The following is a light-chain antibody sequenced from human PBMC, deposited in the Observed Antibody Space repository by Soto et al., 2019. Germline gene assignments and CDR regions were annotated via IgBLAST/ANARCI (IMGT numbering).Light chain of an antibody. V-gene: IGKV1-5*03. CDR2: KAS. Sequence: DIQMTQSPSTLSASVGDRVTISCRASQSISSWLAWYQQKPGKAPKFLIHKASSLESGVPSRFSGSGSGTEFTLTISSLQPDDFATYYCQQYDSFPLAFGGGTKVEIK. CDR1: QSISSW. CDR3: QQYDSFPLA. J-gene: IGKJ4*01.